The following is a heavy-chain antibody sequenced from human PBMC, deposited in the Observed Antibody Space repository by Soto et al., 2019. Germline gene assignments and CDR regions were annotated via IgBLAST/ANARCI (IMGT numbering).Heavy chain of an antibody. V-gene: IGHV3-11*06. J-gene: IGHJ3*02. CDR3: ARDRQDSYGFGAFDI. D-gene: IGHD5-18*01. Sequence: PGGSLRLSCASSGCIFSDHYMSWIRQAPGKGLEWVSYISTSSTYIRYADSVKGRFTISRDNAKNSLYLQMKSLRAEDTAVYYCARDRQDSYGFGAFDIWGPGTMVTVSS. CDR2: ISTSSTYI. CDR1: GCIFSDHY.